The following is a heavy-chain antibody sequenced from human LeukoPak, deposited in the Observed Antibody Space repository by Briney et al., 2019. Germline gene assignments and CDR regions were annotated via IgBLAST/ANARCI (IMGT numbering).Heavy chain of an antibody. Sequence: PGGSLRLSCAASGFTLSSYAMSWVRQAPGKGLEWVSAISGSGGSTYYADSVKGRFTISRDNSKNTLYLQMNSLRAEDTAVYYCAKTLAYCGGDCSPGGYWGQGTLVTVSS. CDR1: GFTLSSYA. V-gene: IGHV3-23*01. J-gene: IGHJ4*02. D-gene: IGHD2-21*02. CDR3: AKTLAYCGGDCSPGGY. CDR2: ISGSGGST.